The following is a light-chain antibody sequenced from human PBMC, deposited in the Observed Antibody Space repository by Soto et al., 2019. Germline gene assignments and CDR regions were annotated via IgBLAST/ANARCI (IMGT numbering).Light chain of an antibody. J-gene: IGKJ4*01. V-gene: IGKV3-15*01. CDR1: QSVSSN. Sequence: ELLMTQSPATLSVYPGERATLSCRASQSVSSNLAWYQQKPGQAPRLLIYGASTRATGIPARFSGSGSGTEFTLTISSLQSEDFAVYYCQQYNNWPPLTFGGGTKVEIK. CDR2: GAS. CDR3: QQYNNWPPLT.